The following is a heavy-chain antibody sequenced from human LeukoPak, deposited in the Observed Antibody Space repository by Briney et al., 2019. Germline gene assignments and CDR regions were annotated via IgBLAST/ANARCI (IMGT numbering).Heavy chain of an antibody. CDR1: GFTFSDHY. D-gene: IGHD2-2*01. Sequence: PGGSLRLSCAASGFTFSDHYMDWVRQAPGKGLEWVGRIRNKANDYTTEYAASVEGRFTISRDESKTPLYLQMNSLKMEDTAVYYCARVSRTSYYDYWGLGTLVTVSS. J-gene: IGHJ4*02. V-gene: IGHV3-72*01. CDR3: ARVSRTSYYDY. CDR2: IRNKANDYTT.